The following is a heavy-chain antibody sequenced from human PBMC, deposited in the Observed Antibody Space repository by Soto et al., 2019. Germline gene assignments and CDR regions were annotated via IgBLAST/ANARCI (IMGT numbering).Heavy chain of an antibody. Sequence: QLQLQESGPGLVKPSETLSLTCTVSGGSISSSSYYWGWIRQPPGKGLEWIGSIYYSGSTYYNPSLKSRVTISVDTSKNQFSLKLSSVTAADTAVYYCARHGTGTTMGELGYWGQGTLVTVSS. D-gene: IGHD1-1*01. CDR2: IYYSGST. V-gene: IGHV4-39*01. CDR3: ARHGTGTTMGELGY. CDR1: GGSISSSSYY. J-gene: IGHJ4*02.